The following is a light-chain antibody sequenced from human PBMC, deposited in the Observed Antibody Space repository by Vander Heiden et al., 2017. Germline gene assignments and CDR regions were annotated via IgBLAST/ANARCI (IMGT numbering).Light chain of an antibody. Sequence: DIVLTQSPDSLAVSLGERATINCKSSQSVLYSSINKNYLAWYQQKPGQPPKLLIYWASTRESGVPDRFSGSGSGTDFTITISSLQAEDVAVYYCQQYYSTPETFGQGTKVEIK. CDR1: QSVLYSSINKNY. CDR2: WAS. V-gene: IGKV4-1*01. J-gene: IGKJ1*01. CDR3: QQYYSTPET.